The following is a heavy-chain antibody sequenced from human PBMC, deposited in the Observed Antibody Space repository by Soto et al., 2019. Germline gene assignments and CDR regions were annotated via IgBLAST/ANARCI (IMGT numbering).Heavy chain of an antibody. CDR3: VRDRYSSSGWFDP. Sequence: SQTLSLTCAISGDSVSSYSAAWNWVRQSPSGGLEWLGRTYYRSRFFSDYAESVKSRIIINPDTSKNQFSLQLKSVTPEDTAVYYCVRDRYSSSGWFDPWGQGTPVTVSS. V-gene: IGHV6-1*01. J-gene: IGHJ5*02. CDR2: TYYRSRFFS. D-gene: IGHD3-10*01. CDR1: GDSVSSYSAA.